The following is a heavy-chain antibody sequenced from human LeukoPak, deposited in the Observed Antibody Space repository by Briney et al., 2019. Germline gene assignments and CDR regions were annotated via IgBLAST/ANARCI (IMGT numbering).Heavy chain of an antibody. CDR2: IYYRGST. V-gene: IGHV4-59*01. CDR3: VRERGYSAFDI. Sequence: PSETLSLTCTVSGGSISSYYWNWIRQPPGKGLEWIGYIYYRGSTNYNPSLKSRVTISVDTSKNQFSLKLSSATATDTAMYYCVRERGYSAFDIWGQGTMVTVSS. D-gene: IGHD5-12*01. CDR1: GGSISSYY. J-gene: IGHJ3*02.